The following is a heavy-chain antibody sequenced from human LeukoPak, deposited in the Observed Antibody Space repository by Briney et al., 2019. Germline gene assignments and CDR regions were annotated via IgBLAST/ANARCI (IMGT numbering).Heavy chain of an antibody. Sequence: GASVTVSCTASGYTFTIYAMNWVRQAPGQGLEWMGWINTNTGNPTYAQGFTGRFVFSLDTSVSTAYLQISSLKAEDTAVYYCARAWITMVRGVIPNWFDPWGQGTLVTVSS. J-gene: IGHJ5*02. CDR2: INTNTGNP. V-gene: IGHV7-4-1*02. CDR1: GYTFTIYA. D-gene: IGHD3-10*01. CDR3: ARAWITMVRGVIPNWFDP.